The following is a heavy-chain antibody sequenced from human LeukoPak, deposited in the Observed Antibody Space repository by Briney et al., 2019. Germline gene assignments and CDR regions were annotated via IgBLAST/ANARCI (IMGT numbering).Heavy chain of an antibody. V-gene: IGHV4-59*08. CDR1: GRSISSYY. J-gene: IGHJ4*02. Sequence: PSETLSLTCTVSGRSISSYYWSRIRQPPGKGLEWIGYIYYSGGTNYNPSLKSRVTISVDTSKNQFSLKLSSVLSAATAVYCSTRRHKYGAKSGLEYWGRGPLDTVSS. CDR2: IYYSGGT. CDR3: TRRHKYGAKSGLEY. D-gene: IGHD4-23*01.